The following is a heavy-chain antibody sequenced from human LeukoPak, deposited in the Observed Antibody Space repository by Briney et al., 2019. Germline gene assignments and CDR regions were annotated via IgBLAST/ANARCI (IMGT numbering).Heavy chain of an antibody. V-gene: IGHV4-59*01. J-gene: IGHJ4*02. CDR1: GGSIISYY. D-gene: IGHD3-10*01. CDR2: FYYSGST. Sequence: SETLSLTCTVSGGSIISYYWSWIRQPPGKGLEWIGHFYYSGSTNYNPSLKSRVTISVDTSKNQFSLRVSDMTAADTAVYYCARNMGRGADYWGQGTLVTVSS. CDR3: ARNMGRGADY.